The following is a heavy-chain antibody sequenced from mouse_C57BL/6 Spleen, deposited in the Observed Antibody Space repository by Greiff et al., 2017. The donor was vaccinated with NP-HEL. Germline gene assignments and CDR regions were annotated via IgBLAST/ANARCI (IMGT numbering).Heavy chain of an antibody. CDR3: ARRDYLYYAMDY. V-gene: IGHV1-50*01. J-gene: IGHJ4*01. CDR2: IDPSDSYT. CDR1: GYTFTSYW. Sequence: QVQLQQPGAELVKPGASVKLSCKASGYTFTSYWMQWVKQRPGQGLVWIGEIDPSDSYTNYNQKFKGKATLTVDTSSSTAYMQLSSLTSEDSAVYYCARRDYLYYAMDYWGQGTSVTVSS. D-gene: IGHD2-4*01.